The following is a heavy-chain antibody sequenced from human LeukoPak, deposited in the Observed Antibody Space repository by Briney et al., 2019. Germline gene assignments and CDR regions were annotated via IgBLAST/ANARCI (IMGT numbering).Heavy chain of an antibody. CDR3: ARHGSAGHYYYYMDV. CDR2: IFQSGST. CDR1: GGSFSGYY. J-gene: IGHJ6*03. V-gene: IGHV4-34*12. Sequence: KPSETLSLTCAVYGGSFSGYYWGWIRQPPGKGLEWIGNIFQSGSTFYNPSLKSRVTISVDTSKNQFTLKLSSVTAADTAVYYCARHGSAGHYYYYMDVWGKGTTVTVSS. D-gene: IGHD5-24*01.